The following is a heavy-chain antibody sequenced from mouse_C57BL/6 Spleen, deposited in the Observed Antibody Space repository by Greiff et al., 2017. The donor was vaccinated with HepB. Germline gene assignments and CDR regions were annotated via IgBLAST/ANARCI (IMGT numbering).Heavy chain of an antibody. J-gene: IGHJ4*01. CDR1: GYTFTSYW. CDR3: ARILLTSAMDY. CDR2: IHPNSGST. Sequence: VQLQQSGAELVKPGASVKLSCKASGYTFTSYWMHWVKQRPGQGLEWIGMIHPNSGSTNYNEKFKSKATLTVDKSSSTAYMQLSSLTSEDSAVYYCARILLTSAMDYWGQGTSVTVSS. D-gene: IGHD5-5*01. V-gene: IGHV1-64*01.